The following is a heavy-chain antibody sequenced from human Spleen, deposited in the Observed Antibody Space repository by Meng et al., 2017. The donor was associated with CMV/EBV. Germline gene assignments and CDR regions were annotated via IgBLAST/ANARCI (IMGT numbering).Heavy chain of an antibody. J-gene: IGHJ4*02. D-gene: IGHD3-22*01. CDR2: TYYRSKWYN. CDR3: ARGSSGSYRRFDY. CDR1: GDSVSRTLSA. Sequence: RGLVKRSQPPPPSRAIAGDSVSRTLSAWNWITQSPSRGLEWLGRTYYRSKWYNDYAVSVKSRITINPDTSKNQFSLQLNSVTPEDTAVYYCARGSSGSYRRFDYWGQGTLVTVPS. V-gene: IGHV6-1*01.